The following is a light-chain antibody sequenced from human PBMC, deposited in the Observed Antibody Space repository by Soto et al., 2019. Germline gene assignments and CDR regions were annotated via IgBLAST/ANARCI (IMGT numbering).Light chain of an antibody. CDR2: DIS. V-gene: IGKV3-15*01. J-gene: IGKJ1*01. CDR3: HQFHDWPTWT. Sequence: DIVMTQSPATLSGSPGERVTLSCRASQNIFNKLAWYQQKPGQAPRLLIFDISTRATGIPARFSGSGSGTEVTLTISSLQSEDFAVYFCHQFHDWPTWTFGQGTKVDFK. CDR1: QNIFNK.